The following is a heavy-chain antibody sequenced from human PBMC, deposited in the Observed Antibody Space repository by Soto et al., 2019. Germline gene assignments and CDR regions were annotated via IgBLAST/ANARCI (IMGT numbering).Heavy chain of an antibody. D-gene: IGHD3-10*01. CDR1: GYTFTSYA. CDR2: INAGNGNT. J-gene: IGHJ6*02. Sequence: QVQLVQSGAEVKKPGASVKVSCKASGYTFTSYAMHWVRQAPGQRLEWMGWINAGNGNTKYSQKFQGRVTITRDTSASQAYMERSSLRSEYTAVDYWARGGSVGFGDYTTGGMDGGGQGTTVTVSS. CDR3: ARGGSVGFGDYTTGGMDG. V-gene: IGHV1-3*01.